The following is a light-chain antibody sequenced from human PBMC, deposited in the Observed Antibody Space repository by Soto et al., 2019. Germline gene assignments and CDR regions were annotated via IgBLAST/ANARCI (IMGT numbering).Light chain of an antibody. CDR2: GAS. CDR3: HQYDSSPLT. Sequence: EIVLTQSPGTLSLSPGERATLSCRASQSVSSSYLAWYQQKPGQAPRLLIYGASTRATGIPDMFSGSGSGTDFTLTISRMEPEDFAVDYCHQYDSSPLTFGPGTKVDIK. CDR1: QSVSSSY. J-gene: IGKJ3*01. V-gene: IGKV3-20*01.